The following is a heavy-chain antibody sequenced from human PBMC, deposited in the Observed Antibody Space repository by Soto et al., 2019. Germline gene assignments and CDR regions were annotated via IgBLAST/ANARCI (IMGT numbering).Heavy chain of an antibody. Sequence: QVQLQESGPGLVKPSQTLSLTCTVSGGSISSGGYYWSWIRQHPGKGLEWIGYIYYSGSTYYNPSLKSRVTIAVDTSKNQFSLKLSSVTAAYTAVYYCASSNSSSWAPNDYWGQGTLVTGSS. CDR1: GGSISSGGYY. CDR2: IYYSGST. V-gene: IGHV4-31*03. CDR3: ASSNSSSWAPNDY. J-gene: IGHJ4*02. D-gene: IGHD6-13*01.